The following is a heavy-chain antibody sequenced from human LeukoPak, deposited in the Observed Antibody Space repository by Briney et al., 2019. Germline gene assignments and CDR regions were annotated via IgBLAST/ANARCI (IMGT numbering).Heavy chain of an antibody. Sequence: SETLSLTCNVSGGSISSYYWSWIRQPPGKGLEWIGYIYYSGNTNYNPSLKSRVTMSVDTSKSQFSLKLSSVTAADTAVYYCASHSSSWLRFDYWGQGTLVTVSS. D-gene: IGHD6-13*01. V-gene: IGHV4-59*08. CDR2: IYYSGNT. CDR3: ASHSSSWLRFDY. J-gene: IGHJ4*02. CDR1: GGSISSYY.